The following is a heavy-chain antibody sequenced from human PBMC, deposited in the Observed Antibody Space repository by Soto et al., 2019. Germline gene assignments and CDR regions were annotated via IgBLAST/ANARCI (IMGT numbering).Heavy chain of an antibody. V-gene: IGHV1-2*02. J-gene: IGHJ4*02. D-gene: IGHD6-19*01. CDR2: INPNSGGT. CDR3: ARVDSSGWSIIDY. CDR1: GYTFTAYY. Sequence: SVKFCCKASGYTFTAYYMHWVRQAPGQGLEWMGWINPNSGGTNYAQKFQGRVTMTRDTSISTAYMELSRLRSDDTAVYYCARVDSSGWSIIDYWGQGTLVTVSS.